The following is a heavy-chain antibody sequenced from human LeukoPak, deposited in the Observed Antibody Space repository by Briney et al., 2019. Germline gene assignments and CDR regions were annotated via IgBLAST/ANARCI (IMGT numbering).Heavy chain of an antibody. V-gene: IGHV3-11*01. Sequence: QPGGSLRLSCAASGFTFSDYYMSWIRQAPGKGLEWVSYISSSGSTIYYADSVKGRFTISRDNAKNSLYLQMNSLRAEDTAVYYCAREPPVIAAAGAPPLDYWGQGTLVTVSS. J-gene: IGHJ4*02. CDR2: ISSSGSTI. CDR1: GFTFSDYY. D-gene: IGHD6-13*01. CDR3: AREPPVIAAAGAPPLDY.